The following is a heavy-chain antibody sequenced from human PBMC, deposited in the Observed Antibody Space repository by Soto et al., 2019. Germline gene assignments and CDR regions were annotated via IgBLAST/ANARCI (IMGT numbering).Heavy chain of an antibody. CDR3: AQDRGDGYFDY. D-gene: IGHD2-21*01. CDR2: ISGSGGST. CDR1: GFTFSTYA. J-gene: IGHJ4*02. V-gene: IGHV3-23*01. Sequence: GGSLRLSCAASGFTFSTYAMSWVRQAPGKGLEWVSAISGSGGSTYYAESMKGRFTISRDNFKNTLYLQMNSLRAEDTAVYYWAQDRGDGYFDYWGQGSLVTVSS.